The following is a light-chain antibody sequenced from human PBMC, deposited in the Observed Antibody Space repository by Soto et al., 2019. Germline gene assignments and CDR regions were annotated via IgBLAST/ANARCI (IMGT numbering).Light chain of an antibody. CDR1: NSNIGSST. Sequence: QAVVTQPPSVSGTPGQRVTISCSGSNSNIGSSTVNWYQQLPGTAPKLLIYITNQRPSGVPDRFSGSKSGTSASLAISGLQSDDEAYYYCASWDDTLNGFVVFGGGTQLTVL. V-gene: IGLV1-44*01. CDR3: ASWDDTLNGFVV. CDR2: ITN. J-gene: IGLJ2*01.